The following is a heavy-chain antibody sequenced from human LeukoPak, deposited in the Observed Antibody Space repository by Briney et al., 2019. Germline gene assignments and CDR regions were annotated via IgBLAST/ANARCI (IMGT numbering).Heavy chain of an antibody. D-gene: IGHD2-15*01. J-gene: IGHJ4*02. CDR2: INHSGST. V-gene: IGHV4-34*01. Sequence: SETLSLTCAVYGGSFSDYYWSWIRQPPGKGLEWIGEINHSGSTNYNPSLKSRVTISVDTSKNQFSLKLSSVTAADTAVYYCATGECSGGSCYSKRVLDYWGQGTLVTVSS. CDR1: GGSFSDYY. CDR3: ATGECSGGSCYSKRVLDY.